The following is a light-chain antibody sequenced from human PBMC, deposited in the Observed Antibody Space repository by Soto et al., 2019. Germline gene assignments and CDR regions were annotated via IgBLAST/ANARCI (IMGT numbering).Light chain of an antibody. Sequence: DIQMTQSPSTLSASVGDRVTITCRASQSFTSWLAWYQQKPGKAPKLLIHKASNLQSGVPARFSGSESGTDFTLTISSLQPDDFATYYCQQYNTYPWTFGQGTKVEIK. V-gene: IGKV1-5*03. CDR2: KAS. J-gene: IGKJ1*01. CDR3: QQYNTYPWT. CDR1: QSFTSW.